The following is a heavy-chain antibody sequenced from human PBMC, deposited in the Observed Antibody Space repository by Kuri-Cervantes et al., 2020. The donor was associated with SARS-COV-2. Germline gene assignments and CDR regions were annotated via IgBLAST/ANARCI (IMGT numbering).Heavy chain of an antibody. CDR2: INHSGST. Sequence: SETLSLTCAVYGGSFSGYYWSWIRQPPGKGLEWIGEINHSGSTNYNPSLKSRVTISVDTSKNQFSLKLSSVTAADTAVYYCANQGKYYYDSSGYPAVYWYFDLWGRGTLVTVSS. CDR3: ANQGKYYYDSSGYPAVYWYFDL. D-gene: IGHD3-22*01. V-gene: IGHV4-34*01. CDR1: GGSFSGYY. J-gene: IGHJ2*01.